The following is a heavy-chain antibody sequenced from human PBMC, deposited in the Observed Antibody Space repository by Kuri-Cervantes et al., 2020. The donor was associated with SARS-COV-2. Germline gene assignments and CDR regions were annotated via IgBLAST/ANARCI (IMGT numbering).Heavy chain of an antibody. D-gene: IGHD2-8*01. J-gene: IGHJ4*03. CDR1: GYSFTSYW. CDR2: IDPSDSYT. V-gene: IGHV5-10-1*01. CDR3: ARRFGHNDFNY. Sequence: GGSLRLSCKGSGYSFTSYWIGWVRQMPGKGLEWMGRIDPSDSYTNYSPSFQGHVTISADKSISTAYLQWSSLKASDTAMYYCARRFGHNDFNYWVRGPLAPFP.